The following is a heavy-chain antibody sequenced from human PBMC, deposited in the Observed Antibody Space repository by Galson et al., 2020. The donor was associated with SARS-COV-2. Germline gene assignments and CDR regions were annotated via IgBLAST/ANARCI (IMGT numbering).Heavy chain of an antibody. V-gene: IGHV4-4*02. J-gene: IGHJ5*02. Sequence: SETLSLTSAVSGYTISSTNWCSRVRQSPGKWLARVGEISHTGSTNYNPSLESRVTISVDTSKSQFSLKLSSVTAADTAVYYCARLFRETGNYFWFDPWGQGTLVTVSS. CDR3: ARLFRETGNYFWFDP. D-gene: IGHD1-26*01. CDR1: GYTISSTNW. CDR2: ISHTGST.